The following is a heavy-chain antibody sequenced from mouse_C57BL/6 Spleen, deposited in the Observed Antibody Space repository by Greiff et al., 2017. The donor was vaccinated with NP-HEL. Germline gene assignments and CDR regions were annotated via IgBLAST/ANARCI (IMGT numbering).Heavy chain of an antibody. CDR2: ILPGSGST. CDR3: ARMRETAQATYYFDD. CDR1: GYTFTGYW. D-gene: IGHD3-2*02. V-gene: IGHV1-9*01. Sequence: VQRVESGAELMKPGASVKLSCTATGYTFTGYWIEWVKQRPGHGLEWIGVILPGSGSTNYNEKFKGKATFTADTSSNTAYMQRSSLTTEDSAIYYCARMRETAQATYYFDDWGQGTTLTVSS. J-gene: IGHJ2*01.